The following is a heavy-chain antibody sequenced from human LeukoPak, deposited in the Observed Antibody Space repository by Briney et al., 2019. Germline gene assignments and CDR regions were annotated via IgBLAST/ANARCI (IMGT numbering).Heavy chain of an antibody. D-gene: IGHD3-3*01. Sequence: SETLSLTCTVSGGSISSSSYYWGWIRQPPGKGLEWIGSIYYSGSTYYNPSLKSRVTISVDTSKNQFSLKLSSVTAADTAVYYCAREYYDFWSGLSWGQGTLVTVSS. CDR3: AREYYDFWSGLS. V-gene: IGHV4-39*07. CDR1: GGSISSSSYY. J-gene: IGHJ5*02. CDR2: IYYSGST.